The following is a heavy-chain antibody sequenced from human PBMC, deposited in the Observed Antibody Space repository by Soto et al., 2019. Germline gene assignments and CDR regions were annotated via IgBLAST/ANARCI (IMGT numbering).Heavy chain of an antibody. CDR1: GGSVSSGSYF. CDR3: ARQRVAPAQYYFDF. J-gene: IGHJ4*02. D-gene: IGHD5-18*01. V-gene: IGHV4-61*01. Sequence: SETLSLTCAVSGGSVSSGSYFWTWIRQPPGKRLEWIGYITDIGSTSYNPSLNSRVTILTDTTKNLFSLNLRYVTAADTAVYYCARQRVAPAQYYFDFWGQGIPVTVSS. CDR2: ITDIGST.